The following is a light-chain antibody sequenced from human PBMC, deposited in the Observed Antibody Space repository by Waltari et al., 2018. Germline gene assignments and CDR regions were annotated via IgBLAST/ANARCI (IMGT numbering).Light chain of an antibody. V-gene: IGKV1-39*01. Sequence: DIQMTQSPSPRPASVGDRVTITCRASQPIVRYLNWYQQKPGKAPKLLIYAASTLQRGVPSRFSGSGSGTDFTLAINSVQPDDFATYFCQQTSSAPFTFGRGTRLDFK. CDR2: AAS. CDR3: QQTSSAPFT. J-gene: IGKJ5*01. CDR1: QPIVRY.